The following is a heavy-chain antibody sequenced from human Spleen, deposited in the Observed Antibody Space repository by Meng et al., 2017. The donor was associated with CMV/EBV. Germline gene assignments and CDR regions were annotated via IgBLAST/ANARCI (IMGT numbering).Heavy chain of an antibody. V-gene: IGHV1-18*01. CDR2: FVNYRDT. D-gene: IGHD3-10*01. J-gene: IGHJ4*02. Sequence: QVLLLQSGPEVKKPGALVRVACKASPYAFGTYGISWVRQAPGLGLEWMGWFVNYRDTYPAPKFQDRVTMTTDTHTNTVIMELRSLTSDDTAVYYCVKGTPGRSYCDYWGQGTLVTVSS. CDR1: PYAFGTYG. CDR3: VKGTPGRSYCDY.